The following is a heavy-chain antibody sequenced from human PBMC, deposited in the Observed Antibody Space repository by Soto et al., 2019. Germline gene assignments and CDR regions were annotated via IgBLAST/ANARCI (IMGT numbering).Heavy chain of an antibody. CDR2: MSPDSRTT. CDR1: GYTFSGYD. V-gene: IGHV1-8*01. J-gene: IGHJ6*02. CDR3: ARATELRYVEWSVYRGGNYAMDV. D-gene: IGHD3-3*01. Sequence: QVQLVQSGAEVKKPGASVRVSCKASGYTFSGYDINWVRQATGQGLELMGWMSPDSRTTGYAESFQGRVTMTWDTSIATAYMELSSLTSDDSAVYYCARATELRYVEWSVYRGGNYAMDVWGQGTKVNVSS.